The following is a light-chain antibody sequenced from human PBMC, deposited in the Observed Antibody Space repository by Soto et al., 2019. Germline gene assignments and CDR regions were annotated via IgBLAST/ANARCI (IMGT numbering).Light chain of an antibody. V-gene: IGKV1-13*02. CDR1: QGISSA. Sequence: AIQLTQSPSSLSASVGDRVTITCRASQGISSALAWYQQKPGKAPKLLIYDASSLESGVPSRFSGSGSGTDFTLTISSLQPEDFATYYCQQFNSYPPTTFGGGTKVEIK. CDR3: QQFNSYPPTT. J-gene: IGKJ4*01. CDR2: DAS.